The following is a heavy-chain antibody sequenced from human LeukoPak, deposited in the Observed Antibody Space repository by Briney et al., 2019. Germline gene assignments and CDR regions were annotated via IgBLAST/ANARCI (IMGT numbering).Heavy chain of an antibody. CDR3: AKGSRGSYDY. D-gene: IGHD1-26*01. J-gene: IGHJ4*02. CDR1: GFTFNSYA. CDR2: IIDSGIST. Sequence: PGGSLRLSCAASGFTFNSYAMTWVRQAPEKGLEWVSSIIDSGISTYYGDSVKGRFTISGDNSKDTLYLQMNSLRAEDTAVYYCAKGSRGSYDYWGQGTLVTVSS. V-gene: IGHV3-23*01.